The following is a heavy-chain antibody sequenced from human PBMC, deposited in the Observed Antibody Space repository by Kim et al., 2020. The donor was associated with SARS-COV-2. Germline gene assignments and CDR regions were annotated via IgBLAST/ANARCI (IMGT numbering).Heavy chain of an antibody. V-gene: IGHV3-30*02. CDR2: DGSTK. CDR3: AKAEAYDY. Sequence: DGSTKYKANSGKDQFTISRDNSKNTLYLQMNSLRAEDTAVYYCAKAEAYDYWGQGTLVTVSS. J-gene: IGHJ4*02.